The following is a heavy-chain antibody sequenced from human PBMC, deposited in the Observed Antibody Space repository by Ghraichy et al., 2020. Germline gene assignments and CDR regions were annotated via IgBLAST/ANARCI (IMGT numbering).Heavy chain of an antibody. J-gene: IGHJ5*02. CDR2: IDWDDDK. V-gene: IGHV2-70*04. CDR3: ARIRDYSSIWFDL. CDR1: GFSLTTNKMR. Sequence: SGPTLVQPTQTLTLTCTFSGFSLTTNKMRVSWIRQPPGKAREWLARIDWDDDKFYSTSLKTRLTISKDTSKNQVVLTMTNMDPVDTATYYCARIRDYSSIWFDLWGQGTLVTVSS. D-gene: IGHD6-6*01.